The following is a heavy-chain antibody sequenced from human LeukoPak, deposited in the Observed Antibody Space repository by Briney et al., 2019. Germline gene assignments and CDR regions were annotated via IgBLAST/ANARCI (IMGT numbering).Heavy chain of an antibody. D-gene: IGHD4-17*01. V-gene: IGHV4-59*01. CDR3: ARVKYGDYYYYYMDV. CDR2: IYYSGST. CDR1: SGSISSYY. J-gene: IGHJ6*03. Sequence: SETLSLTCTVSSGSISSYYWSWIRQPPGKGLEWIGYIYYSGSTNYNPSLKSRVTISVDTSKNQFSLKLSSVTAADTAAYYCARVKYGDYYYYYMDVWGKGTTVTVSS.